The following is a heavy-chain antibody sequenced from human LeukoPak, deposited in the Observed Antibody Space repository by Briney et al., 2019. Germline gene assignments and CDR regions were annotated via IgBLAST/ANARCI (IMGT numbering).Heavy chain of an antibody. D-gene: IGHD3-16*02. J-gene: IGHJ4*02. Sequence: SETLSLTCTVSGGSISSSSYYWGWIRQPPGKGLEWIGSIYYSGNTYYNPSLKSRVTISVDTSKNQFSLKPSSVTAGDTAVYYCASLSDYFDYWGQGTLVTVSS. CDR3: ASLSDYFDY. CDR1: GGSISSSSYY. CDR2: IYYSGNT. V-gene: IGHV4-39*01.